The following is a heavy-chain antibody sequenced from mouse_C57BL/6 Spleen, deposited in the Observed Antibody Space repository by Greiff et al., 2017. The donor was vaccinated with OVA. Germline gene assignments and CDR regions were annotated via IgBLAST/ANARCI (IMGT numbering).Heavy chain of an antibody. CDR1: GYTFTDYY. D-gene: IGHD2-1*01. CDR2: INPNNGGT. CDR3: ARDYYGFDY. Sequence: EVQLQQSGPELVKPGASVKISCKASGYTFTDYYMNWVKQSHGKSLEWIGDINPNNGGTSYNKKIKGKATLNVDKSSSTAYLELRSLTSEYSAVFYCARDYYGFDYWGQSTT. V-gene: IGHV1-26*01. J-gene: IGHJ2*01.